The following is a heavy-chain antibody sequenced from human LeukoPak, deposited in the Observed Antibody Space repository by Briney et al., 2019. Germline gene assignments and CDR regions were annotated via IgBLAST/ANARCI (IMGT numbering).Heavy chain of an antibody. D-gene: IGHD3-3*01. CDR1: GYTFTSYD. CDR3: ARVVTIFGEDAFDI. V-gene: IGHV1-8*03. CDR2: MNPNSGNT. Sequence: ASVKVSCKASGYTFTSYDINWVRQATGQGLEWMGWMNPNSGNTGYAQKFQGRVTITRNTSISTAYMELSSLRSEDTAVYYCARVVTIFGEDAFDIWGQGTMVTVSS. J-gene: IGHJ3*02.